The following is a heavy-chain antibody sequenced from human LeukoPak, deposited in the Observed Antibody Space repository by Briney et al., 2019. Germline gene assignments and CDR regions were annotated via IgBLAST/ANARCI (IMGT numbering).Heavy chain of an antibody. CDR3: AKDRDYGSGSYVDY. CDR2: ITWNSGSI. V-gene: IGHV3-9*01. CDR1: GFIFDDYA. D-gene: IGHD3-10*01. J-gene: IGHJ4*02. Sequence: PGGSLRLSCAASGFIFDDYAMHWVRQGPGKGLEWVSGITWNSGSIDYADSVKGRFTISRDNAKKSLYLQMNSLRTEDTALYYCAKDRDYGSGSYVDYWGPGTLVTVSS.